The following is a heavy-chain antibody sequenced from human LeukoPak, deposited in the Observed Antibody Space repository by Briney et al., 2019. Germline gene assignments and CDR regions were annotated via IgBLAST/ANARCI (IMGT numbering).Heavy chain of an antibody. CDR2: INHSGST. CDR1: GGSFRGDY. D-gene: IGHD3-16*02. CDR3: GRAVSYRRVGY. J-gene: IGHJ4*02. Sequence: PSETLSLTYAVYGGSFRGDYLSWLRQPPGKGLEWIGEINHSGSTNYNPSLKSRVTISVDTSKNQCSLQLSSVTGADTAVYYCGRAVSYRRVGYWGQGTLVTVSS. V-gene: IGHV4-34*01.